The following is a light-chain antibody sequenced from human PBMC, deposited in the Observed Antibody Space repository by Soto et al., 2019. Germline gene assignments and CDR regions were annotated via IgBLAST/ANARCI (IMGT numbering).Light chain of an antibody. CDR2: DAS. Sequence: EIVMTQSPATLSVSTGERATLSCRASQSVSSDLAWYQQKPGQAPRLLIYDASNRATGIPARFSGSGSGTDFTLTISSLEAEDFAVYYCMQRIEFPITFGQGTRLEI. V-gene: IGKV3-11*01. CDR1: QSVSSD. J-gene: IGKJ5*01. CDR3: MQRIEFPIT.